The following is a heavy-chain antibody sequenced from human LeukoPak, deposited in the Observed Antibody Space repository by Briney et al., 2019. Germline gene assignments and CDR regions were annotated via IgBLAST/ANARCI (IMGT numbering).Heavy chain of an antibody. CDR2: IGTSSTTI. CDR3: ARESSRYSYGYPYYGMDV. V-gene: IGHV3-48*01. CDR1: GFTFSSYT. D-gene: IGHD5-18*01. J-gene: IGHJ6*02. Sequence: PGGSLRLSCAASGFTFSSYTMNWVRQPPGKGLEWVSNIGTSSTTIYYADSVKGRFTISRDNSKNTLYLQMNSLRAEDTAVYYCARESSRYSYGYPYYGMDVWGQGTTVTVSS.